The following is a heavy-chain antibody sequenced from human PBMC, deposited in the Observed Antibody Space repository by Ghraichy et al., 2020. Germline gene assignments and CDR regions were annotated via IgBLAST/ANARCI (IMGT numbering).Heavy chain of an antibody. CDR2: IWHDGTNK. D-gene: IGHD1-14*01. CDR1: GFTFRNYG. CDR3: ARDPGQGGTMDN. Sequence: GGSLRLSCAASGFTFRNYGMHWVRQAPGKGLEWVAVIWHDGTNKDHADSVKGRFTISRDNSKSTLYLNMNTLRDEDTAVYFCARDPGQGGTMDNWGQGTLVTVSS. J-gene: IGHJ4*02. V-gene: IGHV3-33*01.